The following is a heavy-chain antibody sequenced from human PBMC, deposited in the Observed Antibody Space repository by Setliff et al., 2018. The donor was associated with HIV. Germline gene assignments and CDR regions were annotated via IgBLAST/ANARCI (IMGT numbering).Heavy chain of an antibody. J-gene: IGHJ4*02. V-gene: IGHV4-59*12. CDR3: ARVTNSGKGRFDY. CDR1: GDSINYKY. D-gene: IGHD6-19*01. Sequence: SETLSLTCTVSGDSINYKYWSWIRQSPGKGLEWIGYIFYSGSTNYNPSLKSRVTIFVDTSRNQFSLRMTSVTAADTALYFCARVTNSGKGRFDYWGQGTLVTVSS. CDR2: IFYSGST.